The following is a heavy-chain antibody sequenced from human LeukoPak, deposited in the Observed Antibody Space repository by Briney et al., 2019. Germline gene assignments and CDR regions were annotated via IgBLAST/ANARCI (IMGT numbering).Heavy chain of an antibody. J-gene: IGHJ4*02. CDR2: IKSKTDGGTT. D-gene: IGHD3-3*01. V-gene: IGHV3-15*01. CDR3: TTSGITIFVVVIIGDFDY. Sequence: GGSLRLSCAASGFTFSNAWMSWVRQAPGKGLEWVGRIKSKTDGGTTDYAAPVKGRFTISRDDSKNTLYLQMNSLKTEDTAVYYCTTSGITIFVVVIIGDFDYWGQGALVSVSS. CDR1: GFTFSNAW.